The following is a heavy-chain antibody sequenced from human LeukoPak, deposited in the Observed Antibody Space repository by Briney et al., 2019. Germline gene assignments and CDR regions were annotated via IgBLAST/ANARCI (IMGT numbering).Heavy chain of an antibody. CDR1: GFTFSSNR. CDR2: INEDGSTT. Sequence: GGCLRLSCAASGFTFSSNRMHWVRQAPGKGLVWVSRINEDGSTTNYADSVKGRSTIFRDNAKNTLYLQMNSLRAEDTAVYYCVRDLGGRSGHWGQGTLVTVSS. J-gene: IGHJ4*02. V-gene: IGHV3-74*01. CDR3: VRDLGGRSGH. D-gene: IGHD1-26*01.